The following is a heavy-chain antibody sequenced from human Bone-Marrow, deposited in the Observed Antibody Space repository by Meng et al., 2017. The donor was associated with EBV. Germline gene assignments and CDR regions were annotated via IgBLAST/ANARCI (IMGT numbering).Heavy chain of an antibody. V-gene: IGHV1-69*01. Sequence: GELLQSGAEGKKPGSSVKVSCRTSGGIFRSDAVSWVRQAPGQGLEWMGGLIPMVGAPHYAQKFQGRVTIIADESTSTHSMQLNSLRSEDTAMYYCASESGRGFTPDYWGQGTLVTVSS. D-gene: IGHD3-10*01. CDR2: LIPMVGAP. CDR1: GGIFRSDA. CDR3: ASESGRGFTPDY. J-gene: IGHJ4*02.